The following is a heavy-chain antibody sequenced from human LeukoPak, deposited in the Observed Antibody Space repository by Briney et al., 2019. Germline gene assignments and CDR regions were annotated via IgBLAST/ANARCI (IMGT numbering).Heavy chain of an antibody. Sequence: GGSLRLSCAASGFTFSSYSMNWVHQAPGKGLEWVSYISSSSSTIYYADSVKGRFTISRDNAKNSLYLQMNSLRAEDTAEYYCARRVGGSYLGPYYFDYWGQGTLVTVSS. V-gene: IGHV3-48*04. D-gene: IGHD1-26*01. CDR1: GFTFSSYS. CDR2: ISSSSSTI. CDR3: ARRVGGSYLGPYYFDY. J-gene: IGHJ4*02.